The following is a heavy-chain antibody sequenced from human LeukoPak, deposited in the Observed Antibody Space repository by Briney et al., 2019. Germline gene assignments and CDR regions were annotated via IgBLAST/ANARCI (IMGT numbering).Heavy chain of an antibody. D-gene: IGHD3-3*01. CDR3: ARAQTGKREWLYAFDI. V-gene: IGHV3-53*01. Sequence: GGSLRLSCAASGVTVSSNYMSWVRQAPGKGLEWVSVIYSDGSTYYADSVKGRFTISRDNSKNTLHLQMNSLRAEDTAVYYCARAQTGKREWLYAFDIWGLGTMVTVSS. CDR2: IYSDGST. J-gene: IGHJ3*02. CDR1: GVTVSSNY.